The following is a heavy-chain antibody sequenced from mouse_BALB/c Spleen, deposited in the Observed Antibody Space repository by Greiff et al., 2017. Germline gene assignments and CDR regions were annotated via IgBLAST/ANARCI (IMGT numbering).Heavy chain of an antibody. CDR1: GYSITSGYY. Sequence: EVQLVESGPGLVKPSQSLSLTCSVTGYSITSGYYWNWIRQFPGNKLEWMGYISYDGSNNYNPSLKNRISITRDTSKNQFFLKLNSVTTEDTATYYCANMITDWYFDVWGAGTTVTVSS. J-gene: IGHJ1*01. V-gene: IGHV3-6*02. CDR2: ISYDGSN. D-gene: IGHD2-4*01. CDR3: ANMITDWYFDV.